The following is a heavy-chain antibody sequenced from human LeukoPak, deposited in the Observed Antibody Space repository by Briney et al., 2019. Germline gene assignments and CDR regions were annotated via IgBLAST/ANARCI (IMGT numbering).Heavy chain of an antibody. J-gene: IGHJ4*02. Sequence: SDTLSLTCTVSGGSISRFFWSWIQQPPGKGLEWMGYVHSSGSTKYNPSLQSRLIISVDMSKNQFSLKLRSVSVADTAVYSCASLAPGNYDILTGDPTVVFDYWGQGALVTVSS. D-gene: IGHD3-9*01. CDR2: VHSSGST. V-gene: IGHV4-59*07. CDR1: GGSISRFF. CDR3: ASLAPGNYDILTGDPTVVFDY.